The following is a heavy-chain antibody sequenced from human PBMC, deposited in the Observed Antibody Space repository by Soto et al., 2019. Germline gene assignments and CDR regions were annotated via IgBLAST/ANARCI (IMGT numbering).Heavy chain of an antibody. Sequence: QITLKESGPTLVKPTQTLTLTCTFSGFSFISSGEGVAWIRQPPGKALEWLALIYWDDDTRYNPSLAKRLTNSKDKDVSKRQVVLTLTDVAPADTATYYCAHTQRVIRYFDLGYFDYWGQGAPVTVSP. J-gene: IGHJ4*02. V-gene: IGHV2-5*02. CDR3: AHTQRVIRYFDLGYFDY. D-gene: IGHD3-9*01. CDR2: IYWDDDT. CDR1: GFSFISSGEG.